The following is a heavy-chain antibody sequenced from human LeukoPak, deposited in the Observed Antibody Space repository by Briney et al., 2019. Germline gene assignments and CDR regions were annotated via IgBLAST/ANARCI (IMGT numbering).Heavy chain of an antibody. Sequence: GGSLRLSCAAPGFTFSSYEMNWVRQAPGKGLEWVSYISSSGSTIYYADSVKGRFTISRDNAKNSLYLQMNSLRAEDTAVYYCAELGITMIGGVWGKGTTVTTSS. V-gene: IGHV3-48*03. J-gene: IGHJ6*04. CDR1: GFTFSSYE. CDR2: ISSSGSTI. CDR3: AELGITMIGGV. D-gene: IGHD3-10*02.